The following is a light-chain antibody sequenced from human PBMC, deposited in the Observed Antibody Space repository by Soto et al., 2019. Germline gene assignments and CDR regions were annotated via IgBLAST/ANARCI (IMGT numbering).Light chain of an antibody. CDR2: RSS. Sequence: DIQMTQSPSTLSASVGDRVTITCRASQSISNWLAWYQQKPGKAPEVLIYRSSNLESGVPSRFSGSGSGTEFTLTISSLQPDDFATYYCQQCHSYPWAFGQGTKVDI. CDR1: QSISNW. J-gene: IGKJ1*01. CDR3: QQCHSYPWA. V-gene: IGKV1-5*03.